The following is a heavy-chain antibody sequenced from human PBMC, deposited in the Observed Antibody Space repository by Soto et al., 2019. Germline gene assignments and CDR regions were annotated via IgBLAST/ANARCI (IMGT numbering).Heavy chain of an antibody. V-gene: IGHV3-30*18. CDR3: AKGSTAMTYFDY. CDR1: GFTFSSYG. J-gene: IGHJ4*02. Sequence: QVQLVESGGCVVQPGRSLRLSCAASGFTFSSYGMHWVRQAPGKGLEWVAVISYDGSNKYYADSVKGRFTISRDNSKNTLYLQMNSLRAEDTAVYYCAKGSTAMTYFDYWGQGTLVTVSS. D-gene: IGHD5-18*01. CDR2: ISYDGSNK.